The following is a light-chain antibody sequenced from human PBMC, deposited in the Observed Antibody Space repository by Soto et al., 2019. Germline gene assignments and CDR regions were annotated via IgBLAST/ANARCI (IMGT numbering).Light chain of an antibody. Sequence: QSVLTQPASVSGSPGQSITISCTGTSSNVGSYKLVSWYQQHPGKAPKLMIFEVNKRPSGVSNRFSGSKSGNTASLTISGLKVQDEADYYCCSSGGSPTYVLGNGTKVT. CDR2: EVN. CDR3: CSSGGSPTYV. V-gene: IGLV2-23*02. J-gene: IGLJ1*01. CDR1: SSNVGSYKL.